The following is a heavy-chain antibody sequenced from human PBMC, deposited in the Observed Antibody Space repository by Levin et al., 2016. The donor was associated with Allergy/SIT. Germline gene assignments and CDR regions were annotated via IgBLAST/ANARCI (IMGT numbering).Heavy chain of an antibody. J-gene: IGHJ5*02. CDR2: IDPSDSYT. D-gene: IGHD3-10*01. CDR3: ARRETAGGSGSYQTFDP. CDR1: GYSFTSYW. Sequence: GESLKISCKGSGYSFTSYWISWVRQMPGKGLEWMGRIDPSDSYTNYSPSFQGHVTISADKSISTAYLQWSSLKASDTAMYYCARRETAGGSGSYQTFDPWGQGTLVTVSS. V-gene: IGHV5-10-1*01.